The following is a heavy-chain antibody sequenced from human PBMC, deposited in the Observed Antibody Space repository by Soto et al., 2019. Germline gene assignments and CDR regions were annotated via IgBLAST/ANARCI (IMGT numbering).Heavy chain of an antibody. CDR3: ARDEGAYYYYMDV. D-gene: IGHD3-16*01. J-gene: IGHJ6*03. Sequence: ASVKVSCKASGGTFSSYTISWVRQAPGQGLEWMGRIIPILGIANYAQKFQGRVTITADKSTSTAYMELSSLRSEDTAVYYCARDEGAYYYYMDVWGKGTTVTVSS. CDR2: IIPILGIA. V-gene: IGHV1-69*04. CDR1: GGTFSSYT.